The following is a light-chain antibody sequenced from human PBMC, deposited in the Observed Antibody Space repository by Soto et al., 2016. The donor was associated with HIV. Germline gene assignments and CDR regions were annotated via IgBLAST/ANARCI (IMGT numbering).Light chain of an antibody. J-gene: IGLJ2*01. V-gene: IGLV3-21*03. CDR3: QMWDRSSDHVV. CDR2: DDS. Sequence: SYELTQPPSVSVALGKTATITCGGDNIGSQSVHWHQQRPGQAPILVVFDDSDRPSGIPDRFSGSKSGNTATLSIIRVEAGDEADYYCQMWDRSSDHVVFGGGTKVSVL. CDR1: NIGSQS.